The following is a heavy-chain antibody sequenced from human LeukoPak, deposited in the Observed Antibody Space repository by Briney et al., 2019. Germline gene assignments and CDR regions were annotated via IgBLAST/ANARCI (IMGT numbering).Heavy chain of an antibody. Sequence: SQTLSLTCAVSGGSISSGGYSWSWIRQPPGKGLEWIGYIYHSGSTNYNPSLKSRVTMSVDTSKNQFSLKLSSVTAADTAVYYCARGVPRGYYGSGKVDYFDYWGQGTLVTVSS. CDR3: ARGVPRGYYGSGKVDYFDY. V-gene: IGHV4-30-2*01. D-gene: IGHD3-10*01. CDR1: GGSISSGGYS. CDR2: IYHSGST. J-gene: IGHJ4*02.